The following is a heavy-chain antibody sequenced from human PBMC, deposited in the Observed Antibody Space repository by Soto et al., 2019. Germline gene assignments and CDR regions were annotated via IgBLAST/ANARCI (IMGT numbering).Heavy chain of an antibody. V-gene: IGHV3-23*01. J-gene: IGHJ4*02. D-gene: IGHD1-26*01. Sequence: EVQLLESGGGLVQPGGSLRLSCAASRFTFSNFAMSWVRQAPGKGLEWVSASSGNGGSTYYADYVKGRFTISRDNSKNTLFLQMNSLRADDTAIYYCAKENLGAPYFDSWGQGTLVSVSS. CDR3: AKENLGAPYFDS. CDR1: RFTFSNFA. CDR2: SSGNGGST.